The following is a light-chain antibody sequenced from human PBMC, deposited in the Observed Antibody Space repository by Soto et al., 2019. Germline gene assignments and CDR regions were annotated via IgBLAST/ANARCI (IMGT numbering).Light chain of an antibody. CDR1: NKNY. J-gene: IGKJ1*01. CDR2: WAS. Sequence: NKNYLTCYQQKPGQPPKLIIYWASTRESGVPDRFSGRGSGTEFTLTISSLQSEDFAVYYCQQYNNCPQTFGHGTKVDIK. V-gene: IGKV4-1*01. CDR3: QQYNNCPQT.